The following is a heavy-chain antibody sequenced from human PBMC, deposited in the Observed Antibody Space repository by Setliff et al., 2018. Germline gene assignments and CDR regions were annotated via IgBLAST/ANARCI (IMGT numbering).Heavy chain of an antibody. Sequence: ASVKVSCKASGYTFTGYYMYWVRQAPGQGLEWMGRINPSSGATIYAQKFQGRVTMTSGTSIGTAYMELGRLRSDDTAVYFCARDGGGDSDAFDIWGQGTMVTVSS. CDR3: ARDGGGDSDAFDI. CDR2: INPSSGAT. J-gene: IGHJ3*02. D-gene: IGHD3-16*01. CDR1: GYTFTGYY. V-gene: IGHV1-2*06.